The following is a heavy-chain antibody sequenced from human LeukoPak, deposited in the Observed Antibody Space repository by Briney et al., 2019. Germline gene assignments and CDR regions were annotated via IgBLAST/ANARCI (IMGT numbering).Heavy chain of an antibody. CDR3: ARDLPFRAVAGTEVDY. CDR1: GFVFGSYG. V-gene: IGHV3-21*01. J-gene: IGHJ4*02. D-gene: IGHD6-19*01. Sequence: GGSLRLSCAASGFVFGSYGMSWVRQPPGKGLEWVSSISSNSVYRYYADSMQGRFTIARDNAKKSLFLQMSSLRAEDTAVYFCARDLPFRAVAGTEVDYWGQGTLVTVSS. CDR2: ISSNSVYR.